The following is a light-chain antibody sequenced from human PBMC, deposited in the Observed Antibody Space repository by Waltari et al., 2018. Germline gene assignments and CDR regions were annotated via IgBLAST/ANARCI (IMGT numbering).Light chain of an antibody. Sequence: DIQMTQSPSTLSASVGDRLTLTCRASQSISSWLAWYQQKPGKAPKLLIYDASSLESGVPTMFSGSGSGTEFTLTISSLQPDDSATYWCQTYNNYGTFGQGTKVEI. V-gene: IGKV1-5*01. J-gene: IGKJ1*01. CDR3: QTYNNYGT. CDR2: DAS. CDR1: QSISSW.